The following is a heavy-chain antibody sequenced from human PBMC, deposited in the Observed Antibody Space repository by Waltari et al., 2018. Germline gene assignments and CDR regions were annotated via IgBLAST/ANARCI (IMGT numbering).Heavy chain of an antibody. CDR1: GSTFTDYY. J-gene: IGHJ6*03. Sequence: EVQLVQSGAEVKKPGATVKISCKVSGSTFTDYYMHWVQQAPGKGLEWMGLVDPGDGETIHAEKSQGRVTITADTSTDTAYMELSSLRSEDTAVYYCATEPRDGRGYYYYMDVWGKGTTVTISS. CDR2: VDPGDGET. CDR3: ATEPRDGRGYYYYMDV. V-gene: IGHV1-69-2*01.